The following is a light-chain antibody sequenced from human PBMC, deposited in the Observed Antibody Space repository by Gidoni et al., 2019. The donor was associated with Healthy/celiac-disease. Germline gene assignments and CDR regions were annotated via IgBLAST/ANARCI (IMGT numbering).Light chain of an antibody. CDR3: SSYTSSSTLV. V-gene: IGLV2-14*01. CDR1: SSDVGSYNY. Sequence: QSALTQPASVSGSPGQSITISCTGTSSDVGSYNYVSWYQQHPGNAPNLMIYEVSNRPSGVSNRFSGSKSDNTASLTISGLQAEDDADYYCSSYTSSSTLVFGGGTKLTVL. J-gene: IGLJ2*01. CDR2: EVS.